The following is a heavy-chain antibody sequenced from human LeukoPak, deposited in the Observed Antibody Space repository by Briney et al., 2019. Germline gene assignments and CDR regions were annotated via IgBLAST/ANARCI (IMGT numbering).Heavy chain of an antibody. J-gene: IGHJ3*02. Sequence: GGSLRLSCAASGFTFSSYAMSWVRQAPGKGLEWVSAISGSGGSTYYADSVKGRFTISRDNSKNTLYLQMNSLRAEDTAVYYCAKGGDGGSYYESAFDIWGQGTMVTVSS. D-gene: IGHD1-26*01. V-gene: IGHV3-23*01. CDR1: GFTFSSYA. CDR3: AKGGDGGSYYESAFDI. CDR2: ISGSGGST.